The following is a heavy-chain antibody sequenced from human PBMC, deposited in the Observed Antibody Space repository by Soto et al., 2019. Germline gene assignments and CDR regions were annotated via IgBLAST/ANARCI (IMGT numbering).Heavy chain of an antibody. D-gene: IGHD5-12*01. Sequence: PGGSLRLSCVTSAFSLTSCSMSWVRQTPGKGLEWVSALSRSGGATYYADSVKGRFTISRDTSTNTLYLQMSNLRAEDTAIYYCAKGEMATIRNSFDPWGQGPLVTVSS. V-gene: IGHV3-23*01. CDR3: AKGEMATIRNSFDP. CDR1: AFSLTSCS. CDR2: LSRSGGAT. J-gene: IGHJ5*02.